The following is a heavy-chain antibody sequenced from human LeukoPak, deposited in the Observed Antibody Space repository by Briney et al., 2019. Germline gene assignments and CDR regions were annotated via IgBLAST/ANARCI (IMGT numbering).Heavy chain of an antibody. CDR3: ARDGGSGSYLVYFDY. D-gene: IGHD3-10*01. Sequence: SETLSLTCTVSGGSISSSSYYCGLIRQPPGKGLEWFGSIYYSGSTYYNPSLKSRVTISVDTSKNQFSLKLSSVTAADTAVYYCARDGGSGSYLVYFDYWGQGTLVTVSS. CDR1: GGSISSSSYY. J-gene: IGHJ4*02. V-gene: IGHV4-39*07. CDR2: IYYSGST.